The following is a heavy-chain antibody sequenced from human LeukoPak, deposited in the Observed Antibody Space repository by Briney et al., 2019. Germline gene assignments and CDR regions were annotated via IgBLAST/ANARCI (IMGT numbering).Heavy chain of an antibody. CDR3: ARVYDVLTGGFDY. V-gene: IGHV3-21*01. Sequence: GGSLRLSCAASGFTFRRYDMNWVRQAPGKGLEWVSSISSSSISINYADSVRDRFTISRDNARELLYLQMHNLRSEDTAVYYCARVYDVLTGGFDYWGQGVLVTVSS. CDR1: GFTFRRYD. J-gene: IGHJ4*02. D-gene: IGHD3-9*01. CDR2: ISSSSISI.